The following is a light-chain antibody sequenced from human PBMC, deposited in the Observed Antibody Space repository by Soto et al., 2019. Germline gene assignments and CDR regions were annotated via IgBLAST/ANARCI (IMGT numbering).Light chain of an antibody. J-gene: IGKJ2*01. CDR3: QQYGSLPRT. V-gene: IGKV3-20*01. Sequence: ELVLTQSPGTLSLSPGERATLSCRASQSVSSSYLGWYQQKPGQAPRLLIYGGSSRATGIPDRFSGSGSGTDFTLTISRLEPEDFAVYYCQQYGSLPRTFGQGTKLEIK. CDR2: GGS. CDR1: QSVSSSY.